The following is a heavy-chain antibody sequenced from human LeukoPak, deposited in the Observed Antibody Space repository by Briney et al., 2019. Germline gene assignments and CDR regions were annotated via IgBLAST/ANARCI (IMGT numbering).Heavy chain of an antibody. D-gene: IGHD3-22*01. J-gene: IGHJ4*02. CDR1: GYSFTTYW. V-gene: IGHV5-51*01. CDR3: ARRRFNYDSSGYYPFDY. CDR2: FYPGDSDT. Sequence: GESLKISCKASGYSFTTYWIGCVRQMPGKGLEWMGIFYPGDSDTRYSPSFQGQVTISAEKSISTAYLQWSSLKASDTAMYYCARRRFNYDSSGYYPFDYWGQGTLVTVPS.